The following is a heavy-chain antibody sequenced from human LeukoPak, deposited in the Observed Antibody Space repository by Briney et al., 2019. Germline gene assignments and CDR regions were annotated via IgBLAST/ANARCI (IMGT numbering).Heavy chain of an antibody. D-gene: IGHD6-13*01. V-gene: IGHV1-24*01. CDR3: ARDARGAAAADDAFDI. J-gene: IGHJ3*02. CDR1: GYTLTELS. Sequence: ASVNVSCKVSGYTLTELSMHWVRQAPGKGLEWMGGFDPEDGETIYAQKFQGRVTMTEDTSTDTAYMELSSLTSEDTAVYYCARDARGAAAADDAFDIWGQGTMVTVPS. CDR2: FDPEDGET.